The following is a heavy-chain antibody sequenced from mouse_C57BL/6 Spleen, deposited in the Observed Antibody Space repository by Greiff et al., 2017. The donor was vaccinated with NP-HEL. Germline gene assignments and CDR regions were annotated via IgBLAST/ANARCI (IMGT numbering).Heavy chain of an antibody. CDR1: GYTFTDYY. J-gene: IGHJ3*01. Sequence: EVQLQESGPVLVKPGASVKMSCKASGYTFTDYYMNWVKQSHGKSLEWIGVINPYNGGTSYNQKFKGKATLTVDKSSSTAYMELNSLTSEDSAVYYCARSGDYDAWFAYWGQGTLVTVSA. V-gene: IGHV1-19*01. D-gene: IGHD2-4*01. CDR3: ARSGDYDAWFAY. CDR2: INPYNGGT.